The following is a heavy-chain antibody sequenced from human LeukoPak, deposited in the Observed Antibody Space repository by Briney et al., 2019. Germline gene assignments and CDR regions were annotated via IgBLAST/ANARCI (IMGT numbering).Heavy chain of an antibody. D-gene: IGHD3-10*01. CDR2: ISRDGGNT. CDR3: ARDDGYYGSGSYYAIDY. CDR1: GFTSSNYA. V-gene: IGHV3-30*03. J-gene: IGHJ4*02. Sequence: GGSLRLSCAASGFTSSNYAFHWVRQAPGQGLGWVAVISRDGGNTYYAESGRGRFTIYRDSSENALYLQMNSLRAEDTAVYYCARDDGYYGSGSYYAIDYWGQGTLVTVSS.